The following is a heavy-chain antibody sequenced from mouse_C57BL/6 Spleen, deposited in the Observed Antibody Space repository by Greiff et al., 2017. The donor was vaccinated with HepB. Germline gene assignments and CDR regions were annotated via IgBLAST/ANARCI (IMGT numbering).Heavy chain of an antibody. CDR3: AKYDGYYHYYAMDY. J-gene: IGHJ4*01. Sequence: QVQLQQPGAELVKPGASVKMSCKASGYTFTSYWITWVKQRPGQGLEWIGDISPGSGSTNYNEKFKSKATLTVDTSSSTAYMQLSSLTSEDSAVYYCAKYDGYYHYYAMDYWGQGTSVTVSS. CDR1: GYTFTSYW. V-gene: IGHV1-55*01. D-gene: IGHD2-3*01. CDR2: ISPGSGST.